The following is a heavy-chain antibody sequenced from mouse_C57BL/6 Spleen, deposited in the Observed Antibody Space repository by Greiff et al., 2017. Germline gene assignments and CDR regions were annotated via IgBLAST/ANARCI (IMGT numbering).Heavy chain of an antibody. J-gene: IGHJ1*03. CDR1: GFTFSNYW. D-gene: IGHD1-1*01. V-gene: IGHV6-3*01. CDR3: TGGTTVEWYFDV. CDR2: IRLKSDNYAT. Sequence: EVKLVESGGGLVQPGGSMKLSCVASGFTFSNYWMNWVRQSPEKGLEWVAQIRLKSDNYATHYAESVKGRFTISRDDSKSSVYLQMNNLRAEDTGIYYCTGGTTVEWYFDVWGTGTTVTVSS.